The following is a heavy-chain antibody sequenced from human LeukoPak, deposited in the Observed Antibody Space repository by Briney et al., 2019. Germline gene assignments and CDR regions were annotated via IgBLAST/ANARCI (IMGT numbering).Heavy chain of an antibody. CDR2: INPSGGST. CDR1: GYTFTSYY. D-gene: IGHD6-19*01. V-gene: IGHV1-46*01. CDR3: ARRGYHVAVAGTKQDDYYYYYMDV. Sequence: ASVKVSCKASGYTFTSYYMHWVRQAPGQGLEWMGIINPSGGSTSYAQKFQGRVTMTRDMSTSTVYMELSSLRSEDTAVYYCARRGYHVAVAGTKQDDYYYYYMDVWGKGTTVTVSS. J-gene: IGHJ6*03.